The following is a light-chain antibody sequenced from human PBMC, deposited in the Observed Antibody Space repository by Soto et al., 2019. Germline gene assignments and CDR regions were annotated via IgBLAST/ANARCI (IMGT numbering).Light chain of an antibody. V-gene: IGKV1-5*03. CDR3: LQYNHYPLT. CDR2: KAS. Sequence: DIQMTQSPSTLSASVGDRVTLTCRASQSINSWLAWHQQRPGKGPKLLIHKASILEGGVPSRFSGSASGTEFTLTISSLQPDDFATYYCLQYNHYPLTFGGGTKVEIK. CDR1: QSINSW. J-gene: IGKJ4*01.